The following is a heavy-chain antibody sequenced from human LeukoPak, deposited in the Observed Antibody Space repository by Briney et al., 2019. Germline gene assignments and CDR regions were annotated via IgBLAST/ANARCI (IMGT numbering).Heavy chain of an antibody. CDR2: ISSSSTI. D-gene: IGHD5-18*01. Sequence: PGGSLRLSCAASGFTFSSYSMNWVRQAPGKGLEWVSYISSSSTIYYADPVKGRFTISRDNAKNSLYLQMNSLRAEDTAVYYCARGYSYGYIYYFDYWGQGTLVTVSS. CDR1: GFTFSSYS. CDR3: ARGYSYGYIYYFDY. J-gene: IGHJ4*02. V-gene: IGHV3-48*01.